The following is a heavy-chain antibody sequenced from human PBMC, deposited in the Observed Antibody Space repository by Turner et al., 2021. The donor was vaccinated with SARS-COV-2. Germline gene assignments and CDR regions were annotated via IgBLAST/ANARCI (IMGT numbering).Heavy chain of an antibody. V-gene: IGHV3-30*18. Sequence: QVQLVESGGGVVQPGRSLRLSWAASGFTFSNYGMFWVRQAPDKGLGRVALISYDGSNKHYTDSVKGRFTISRDNSKNTLFLRMYSLRAEDTAVYYCVKGGSGWSMEFDYWGHGTLVTVSS. J-gene: IGHJ4*01. D-gene: IGHD6-19*01. CDR3: VKGGSGWSMEFDY. CDR1: GFTFSNYG. CDR2: ISYDGSNK.